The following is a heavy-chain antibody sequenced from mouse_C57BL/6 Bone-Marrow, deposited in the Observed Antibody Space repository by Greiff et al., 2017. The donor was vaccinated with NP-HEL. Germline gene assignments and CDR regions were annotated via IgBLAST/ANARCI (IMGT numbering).Heavy chain of an antibody. J-gene: IGHJ3*01. Sequence: VHVKQSGAELVRPGSSVKMSCKTSGYTFTSYGINWVKQRPGQGLEWIGYIYIGNGYTEYNEKFKGKATLTSDTSSSTAYMQLSSLTSEDSAIYFCARADDGYYVGFAYWGQGTLVTVSA. CDR1: GYTFTSYG. CDR3: ARADDGYYVGFAY. D-gene: IGHD2-3*01. V-gene: IGHV1-58*01. CDR2: IYIGNGYT.